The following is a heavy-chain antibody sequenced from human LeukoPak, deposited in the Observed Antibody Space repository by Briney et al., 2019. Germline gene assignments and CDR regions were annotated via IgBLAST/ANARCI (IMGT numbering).Heavy chain of an antibody. CDR3: ARDVGYCSSTSCYYWFDP. Sequence: GASVKVSCKASGYTFTSYGISWVRQAPGQGLEWMGWISAYNGNTNYAQKLQGRVTMTTDTSTSTAYMELRSLRSDDTAVYYRARDVGYCSSTSCYYWFDPWGQGTLVTVSS. CDR1: GYTFTSYG. V-gene: IGHV1-18*01. J-gene: IGHJ5*02. D-gene: IGHD2-2*01. CDR2: ISAYNGNT.